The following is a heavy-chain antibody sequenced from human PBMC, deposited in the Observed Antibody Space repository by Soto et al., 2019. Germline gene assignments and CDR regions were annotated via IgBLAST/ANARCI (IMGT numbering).Heavy chain of an antibody. CDR1: GYSFTNND. Sequence: ASVKVSCKASGYSFTNNDVSWVRQATGQGLEWMGWMNPGSGDTGYAQKFQGRVTMTRDISIATAYMELSSLRSDDTAIYYCARMGTFGSLNWFDPWGQGTLVTVSS. D-gene: IGHD3-16*01. J-gene: IGHJ5*02. CDR3: ARMGTFGSLNWFDP. V-gene: IGHV1-8*01. CDR2: MNPGSGDT.